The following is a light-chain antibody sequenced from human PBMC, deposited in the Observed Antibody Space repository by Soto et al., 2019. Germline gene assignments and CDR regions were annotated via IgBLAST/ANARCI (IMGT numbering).Light chain of an antibody. CDR3: QQYNNWPLT. CDR2: GAS. J-gene: IGKJ4*01. Sequence: EIVMTQSPATLSVSPRERATLSCRASQSVSSNLAWYQQKPGQAPRLLIYGASTRATGIAARFSGSGSGTEFTLTISSLQSEDFAVYYCQQYNNWPLTFGGGTKVEIK. V-gene: IGKV3-15*01. CDR1: QSVSSN.